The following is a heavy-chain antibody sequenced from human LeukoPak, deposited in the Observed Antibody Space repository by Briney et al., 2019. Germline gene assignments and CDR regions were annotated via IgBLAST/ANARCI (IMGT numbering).Heavy chain of an antibody. CDR2: ISSNSSYR. J-gene: IGHJ4*02. Sequence: PGGSLRLSCAASGFTFSDYYMSWIRQAPGRGLEWVSYISSNSSYRNYADFVKGRFTISRDNAKNSLYLQMNSLRAEDTAVYYCARTNMVRGVINFDYWGQGTLVTVSS. CDR1: GFTFSDYY. D-gene: IGHD3-10*01. CDR3: ARTNMVRGVINFDY. V-gene: IGHV3-11*03.